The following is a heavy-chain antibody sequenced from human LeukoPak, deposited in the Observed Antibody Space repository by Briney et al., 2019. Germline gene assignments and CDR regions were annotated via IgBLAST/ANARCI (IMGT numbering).Heavy chain of an antibody. D-gene: IGHD6-13*01. Sequence: GGSLRLSCATSGFSFYNLAFHWVRQAPGKGLEWVSLISHDGNSRKYADSVKGRFTISRDNAKNSLYLQMNSLRVEDTAVYYCARYSPLFDFWGQGTLVTVSS. V-gene: IGHV3-30*04. CDR3: ARYSPLFDF. CDR1: GFSFYNLA. J-gene: IGHJ4*02. CDR2: ISHDGNSR.